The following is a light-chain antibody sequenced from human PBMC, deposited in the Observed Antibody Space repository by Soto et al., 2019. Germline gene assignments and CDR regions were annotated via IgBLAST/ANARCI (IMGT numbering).Light chain of an antibody. CDR1: RNVSIY. CDR3: YQGWKMFA. J-gene: IGKJ5*01. CDR2: ATS. Sequence: EIPLTQSPSSLAASVGDRLTLTCRASRNVSIYLNWYQHKPGKGPTLLIHATSNLQIGVPSRFSGSGSGTEVTHPRGSLGPEDCGTYSCYQGWKMFALGQGTRLVIK. V-gene: IGKV1-39*01.